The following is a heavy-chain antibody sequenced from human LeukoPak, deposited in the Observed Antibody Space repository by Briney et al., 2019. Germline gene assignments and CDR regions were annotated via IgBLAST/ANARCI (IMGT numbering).Heavy chain of an antibody. D-gene: IGHD3-9*01. J-gene: IGHJ6*03. CDR3: ARRNDILTGYYKSQYYYYYMDV. Sequence: GASVNVSCKASGYTFTSYGISWVRQATGQGLEWMGWMNPNSGNTGYAQKFQGRVTMTRNTSISTAYMELSSLRSEDTAVYYCARRNDILTGYYKSQYYYYYMDVWGKGTTVTISS. CDR1: GYTFTSYG. V-gene: IGHV1-8*02. CDR2: MNPNSGNT.